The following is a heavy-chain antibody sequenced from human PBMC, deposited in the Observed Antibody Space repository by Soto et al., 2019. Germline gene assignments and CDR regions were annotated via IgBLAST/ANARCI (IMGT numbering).Heavy chain of an antibody. V-gene: IGHV1-18*01. CDR1: GYTFTSYG. J-gene: IGHJ5*02. CDR3: ARDQQMAGYSYGSWFDP. Sequence: RASVKVSCKASGYTFTSYGISWVRQAPGQGLEWMGWISAYNGNTNYAQKLQGRVTMTTDTSTSTAYMELRSLRSDDTAVYYCARDQQMAGYSYGSWFDPWGQGTLVTVSS. D-gene: IGHD5-18*01. CDR2: ISAYNGNT.